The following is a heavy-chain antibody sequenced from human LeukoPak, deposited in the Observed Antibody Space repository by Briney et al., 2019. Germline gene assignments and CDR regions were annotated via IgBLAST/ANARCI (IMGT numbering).Heavy chain of an antibody. Sequence: SETVPLTSPVYRGSFIGYYWSGVRPPPGRGRGGIGEITHSENTHYNPSLKSRVTISVDTSKNQFSLKLSSVTAADTAIYYCARETCGGGFCYPDSWGQGTLVTVSS. D-gene: IGHD2-15*01. J-gene: IGHJ4*02. V-gene: IGHV4-34*01. CDR3: ARETCGGGFCYPDS. CDR1: RGSFIGYY. CDR2: ITHSENT.